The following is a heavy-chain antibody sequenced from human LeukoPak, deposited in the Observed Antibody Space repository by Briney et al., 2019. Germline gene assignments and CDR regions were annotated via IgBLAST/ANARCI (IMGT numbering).Heavy chain of an antibody. Sequence: SETLSLTCTVSGGSLSSYYWSWIRQPPGKGLEWIGYIYYSGSTNYNPSLKSRVTISVDTSKNQFSLKLSSVTAADTAVYYCARWPATTVTTGFDYWGQGTLVTVSS. J-gene: IGHJ4*02. D-gene: IGHD4-17*01. CDR3: ARWPATTVTTGFDY. CDR2: IYYSGST. CDR1: GGSLSSYY. V-gene: IGHV4-59*01.